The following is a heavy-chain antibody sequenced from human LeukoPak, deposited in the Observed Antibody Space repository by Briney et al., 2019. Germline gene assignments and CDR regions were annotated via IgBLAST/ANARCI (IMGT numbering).Heavy chain of an antibody. J-gene: IGHJ4*02. Sequence: GSLRLSCAVSGITLSNYGMSWVRQAPGKGLEWVAGLSGSGGGTNYADSVQGRFTTSRDNPKNTLYLQMNSLRAEDTAVYFCAKRGVVIRVFLVGFHKEAYYFDSWGQGALVTVSS. CDR1: GITLSNYG. D-gene: IGHD3-10*01. V-gene: IGHV3-23*01. CDR3: AKRGVVIRVFLVGFHKEAYYFDS. CDR2: LSGSGGGT.